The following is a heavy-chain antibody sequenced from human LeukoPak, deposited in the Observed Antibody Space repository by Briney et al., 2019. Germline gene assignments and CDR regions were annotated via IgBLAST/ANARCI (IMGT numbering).Heavy chain of an antibody. CDR1: GGSISSYY. V-gene: IGHV4-59*12. CDR2: IYYSGST. CDR3: ARSFSGYPDDY. J-gene: IGHJ4*02. Sequence: SETLSLTCTVSGGSISSYYWSWIRQPPGKGLEWIGYIYYSGSTNYNPSLKSRVTISVDTSKNQFSLKLSSVTAADTAVYYCARSFSGYPDDYWGQGTLVTVSS. D-gene: IGHD3-22*01.